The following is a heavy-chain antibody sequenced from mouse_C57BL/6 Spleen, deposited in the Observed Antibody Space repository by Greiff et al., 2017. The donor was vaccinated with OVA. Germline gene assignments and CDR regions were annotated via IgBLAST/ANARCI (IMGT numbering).Heavy chain of an antibody. D-gene: IGHD2-5*01. CDR1: GFTFSDYG. J-gene: IGHJ3*01. V-gene: IGHV5-17*01. Sequence: EVQLVESGGGLVKPGGSLKLSCAASGFTFSDYGMHWVRQAPEKGLEWVAYISSGSSTIYYADTVKGRFTISRDNAKNTLFLQMTSLRSEDTAMYYCARTFPYSNYLAYWGQGTLVTVSA. CDR3: ARTFPYSNYLAY. CDR2: ISSGSSTI.